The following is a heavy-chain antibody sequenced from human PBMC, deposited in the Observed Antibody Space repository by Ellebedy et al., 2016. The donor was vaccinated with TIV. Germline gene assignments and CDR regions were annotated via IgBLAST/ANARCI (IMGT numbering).Heavy chain of an antibody. Sequence: PGGSLRLSCAGSGFNFPNAWMNWVRQAPGKGLEWVGRIKNNLAGGTTDYASPVKGRFTISRDDSNNTLFLQINGLKSEDTAVYYCNTYSFDGSGDYYEGVYLLHWGQGTLVTVSS. D-gene: IGHD3-22*01. V-gene: IGHV3-15*07. CDR2: IKNNLAGGTT. CDR1: GFNFPNAW. J-gene: IGHJ1*01. CDR3: NTYSFDGSGDYYEGVYLLH.